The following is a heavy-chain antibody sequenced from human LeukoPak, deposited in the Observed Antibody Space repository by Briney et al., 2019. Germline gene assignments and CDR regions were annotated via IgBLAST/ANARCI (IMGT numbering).Heavy chain of an antibody. D-gene: IGHD3-22*01. CDR2: IWYDGSSK. CDR1: GFTFSGKG. Sequence: GGSLRLSCEASGFTFSGKGMHWVRQAPGKGLEWVAVIWYDGSSKYYADSVRGRFTISRDNSKNALYLQMTSLRAEDTAVYYCAREARYESSGYYFDFWGQGTQVTVSS. J-gene: IGHJ4*02. V-gene: IGHV3-33*01. CDR3: AREARYESSGYYFDF.